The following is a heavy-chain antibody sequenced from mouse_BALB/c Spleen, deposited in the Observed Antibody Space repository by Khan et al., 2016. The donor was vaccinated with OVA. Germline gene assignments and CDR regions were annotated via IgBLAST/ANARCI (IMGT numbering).Heavy chain of an antibody. Sequence: QVQLKQSGPGLVAPSQSLSITCTVSGFSLTSYGVNWVRQPPGKGLEWLGVIWGDGSTNYHSTLISRLIISKDNSTSQVFLKLSSLQTDDTATYYCAKFTPDYYSMDYWGQGTSVTVSS. CDR2: IWGDGST. CDR3: AKFTPDYYSMDY. CDR1: GFSLTSYG. V-gene: IGHV2-3*01. D-gene: IGHD1-1*01. J-gene: IGHJ4*01.